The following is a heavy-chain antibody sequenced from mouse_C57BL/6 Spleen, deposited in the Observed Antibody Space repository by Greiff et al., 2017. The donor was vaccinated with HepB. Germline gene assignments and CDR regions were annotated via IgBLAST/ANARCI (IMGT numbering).Heavy chain of an antibody. CDR1: GYTFTSYG. V-gene: IGHV1-81*01. D-gene: IGHD3-3*01. CDR3: AREDRYAMDY. Sequence: VQLVESGAELARPGASVKLSCKASGYTFTSYGISWVKQRTGQGLEWIGEIYPRSGNTYYNEKFKGKATLTADKSSSTAYMELRSLTSEDSAVYFCAREDRYAMDYWGQGTSVTVSS. CDR2: IYPRSGNT. J-gene: IGHJ4*01.